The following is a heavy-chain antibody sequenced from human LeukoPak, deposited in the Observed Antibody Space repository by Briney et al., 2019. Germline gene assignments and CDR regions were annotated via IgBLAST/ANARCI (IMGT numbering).Heavy chain of an antibody. Sequence: SSETLSLTCAVYGGSFSGYFRSWIRQPPGKGLEWIGEINHSGSTKYNPSLKDRVTISVDTSKNQFSLRLSSVTAADTAVYYCARAEPWIHQQIDYWGQGTLVSVSS. CDR1: GGSFSGYF. J-gene: IGHJ4*02. CDR2: INHSGST. D-gene: IGHD5-12*01. CDR3: ARAEPWIHQQIDY. V-gene: IGHV4-34*01.